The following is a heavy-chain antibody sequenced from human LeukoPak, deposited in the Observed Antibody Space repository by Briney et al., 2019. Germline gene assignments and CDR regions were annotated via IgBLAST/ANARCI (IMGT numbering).Heavy chain of an antibody. J-gene: IGHJ3*02. D-gene: IGHD3-22*01. CDR1: GYTFTGYF. CDR2: IKPNSGGT. CDR3: ARAGVWDSSDTSGYHNGAFDI. Sequence: GASVKVSCKASGYTFTGYFMHWVRQAPGQGLEWMGRIKPNSGGTNYGQKFQGRGTMTRDTSISIAYMELSNLRSDDTAVYYCARAGVWDSSDTSGYHNGAFDIWGQGTMVTVSS. V-gene: IGHV1-2*06.